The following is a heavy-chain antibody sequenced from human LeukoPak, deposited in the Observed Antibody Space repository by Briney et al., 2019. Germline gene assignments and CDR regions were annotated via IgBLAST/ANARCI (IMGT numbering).Heavy chain of an antibody. CDR2: ISGSGGST. J-gene: IGHJ6*03. D-gene: IGHD6-19*01. CDR1: GFTFSSYG. CDR3: AKDSGYSSGWYRSYYYYMDV. V-gene: IGHV3-23*01. Sequence: GGSLRLSCAASGFTFSSYGMSWVRQAPGKGLEWVSAISGSGGSTYYADSVKGRFTISRDNSKNTLYLQMNSLRAEDTAVYYCAKDSGYSSGWYRSYYYYMDVWGKGTTVTISS.